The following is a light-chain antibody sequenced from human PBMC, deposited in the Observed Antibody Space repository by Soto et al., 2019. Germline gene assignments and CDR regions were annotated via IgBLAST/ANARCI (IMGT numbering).Light chain of an antibody. CDR3: TSYTSSITLYV. J-gene: IGLJ1*01. CDR2: DVS. Sequence: QSALTQPASVSGSPGQSITISCTGTSSDVGAYNYVSWYRQHPGKAPKLLIYDVSNRPSGVSSRFSGSKSGNSASLTISGLQADDEADYYCTSYTSSITLYVFGTGTKLTVL. CDR1: SSDVGAYNY. V-gene: IGLV2-14*01.